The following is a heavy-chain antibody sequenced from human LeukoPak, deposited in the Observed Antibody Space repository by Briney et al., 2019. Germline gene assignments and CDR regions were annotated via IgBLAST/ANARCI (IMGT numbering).Heavy chain of an antibody. CDR1: GYIFTNCY. V-gene: IGHV1-46*01. Sequence: ASVKVSCKASGYIFTNCYVHWVRQAPGQGLEWMGISKPSDGSTNYAQKFQGRVTMTRDTSTSTVYMELSSLRSEDTAVYYCARKSRYQDSYDFVYGMDVWGQGTTVTVSS. J-gene: IGHJ6*02. D-gene: IGHD2-2*01. CDR2: SKPSDGST. CDR3: ARKSRYQDSYDFVYGMDV.